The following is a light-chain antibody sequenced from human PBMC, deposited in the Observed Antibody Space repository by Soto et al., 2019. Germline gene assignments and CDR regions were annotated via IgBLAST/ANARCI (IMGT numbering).Light chain of an antibody. J-gene: IGKJ1*01. CDR3: QQYNNWHWT. Sequence: EIVMTQSPGTLSVSPGERATLSCRASQSVTSHLAWYQQKPGQAPRLLCQGASTRATGISDRFSGSGSGTEFTLTISSLQSEDSAVYYCQQYNNWHWTFGQGTKVEIK. CDR1: QSVTSH. V-gene: IGKV3-15*01. CDR2: GAS.